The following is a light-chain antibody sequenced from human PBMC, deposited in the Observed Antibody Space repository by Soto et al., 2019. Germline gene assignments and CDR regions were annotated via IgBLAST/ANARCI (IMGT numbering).Light chain of an antibody. Sequence: DIQMTQSPSTLSASVGDRVTITCRASQNVNNCLAWYQQKPGKAPKLLIHKASNLESGFPSRFSGSGSGTVFSLTISSLQPDDFATYYCQQYNSYWTFGQGTKVEIK. V-gene: IGKV1-5*03. J-gene: IGKJ1*01. CDR1: QNVNNC. CDR2: KAS. CDR3: QQYNSYWT.